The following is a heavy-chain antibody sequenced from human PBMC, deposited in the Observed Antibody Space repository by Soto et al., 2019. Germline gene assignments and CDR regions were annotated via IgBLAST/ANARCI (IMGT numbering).Heavy chain of an antibody. D-gene: IGHD3-3*01. Sequence: PGGSLRLSCAASGFTFSSYAMSWVRQAPGKGLEWVSAISGSGGSTYYADSVKGRFTISRDNSKNTLYLQMNSLRAEDTAVYYCAKINYDFWSDPYYFDYWGQGTLVTVSS. CDR2: ISGSGGST. CDR1: GFTFSSYA. V-gene: IGHV3-23*01. CDR3: AKINYDFWSDPYYFDY. J-gene: IGHJ4*02.